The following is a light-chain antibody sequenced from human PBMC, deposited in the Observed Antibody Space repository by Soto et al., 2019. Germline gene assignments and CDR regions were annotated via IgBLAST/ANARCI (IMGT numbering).Light chain of an antibody. CDR1: SSDVGGYNY. CDR2: EVS. Sequence: QSALTQPPSASGSPGQSVTISCTGTSSDVGGYNYVSWYQQHPGKAPKLMIYEVSKRPSGVPDRFSGSKSGNTASLTVSGLQAEDEAYYHCSSYAGSNNSLYVFGTGTQLTVL. J-gene: IGLJ1*01. CDR3: SSYAGSNNSLYV. V-gene: IGLV2-8*01.